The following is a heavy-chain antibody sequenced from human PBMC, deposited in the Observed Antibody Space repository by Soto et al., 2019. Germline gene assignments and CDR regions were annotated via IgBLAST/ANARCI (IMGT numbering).Heavy chain of an antibody. CDR3: ASGMVFGSIDY. J-gene: IGHJ4*02. D-gene: IGHD1-20*01. CDR1: GGTFSSYA. CDR2: IIPIFGTA. Sequence: ASVKVSCKASGGTFSSYAISWVRQAPGQGLEWMGGIIPIFGTANYAQKFQGRVTITADESTSTAYMELSSLRSEDTAVYYCASGMVFGSIDYWGQGTLVTVSS. V-gene: IGHV1-69*13.